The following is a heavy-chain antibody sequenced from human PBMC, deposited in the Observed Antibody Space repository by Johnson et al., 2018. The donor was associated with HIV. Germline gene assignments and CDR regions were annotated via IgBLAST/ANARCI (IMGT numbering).Heavy chain of an antibody. D-gene: IGHD6-13*01. J-gene: IGHJ3*02. CDR2: IYSGGST. CDR1: GFTFDDNG. V-gene: IGHV3-66*01. Sequence: VQLVESGGGVVRRGGSLRLSCAASGFTFDDNGMSWVRQAPGKGLEWVSVIYSGGSTYYADSVKGRFTLSRDNSKNTLYLQTNCLRAEDTAVYYCARADSSSSPWMGLDIWGQGTMVTVSS. CDR3: ARADSSSSPWMGLDI.